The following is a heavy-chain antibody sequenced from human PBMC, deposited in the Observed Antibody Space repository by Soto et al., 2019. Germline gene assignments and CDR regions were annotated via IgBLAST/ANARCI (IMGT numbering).Heavy chain of an antibody. CDR3: ARSQGGSIGLEIYYYYYYGMDV. J-gene: IGHJ6*02. D-gene: IGHD2-15*01. Sequence: QVQLVQSGAEVQKPGSSVKVSCKASGGTFSSYAISWVRQAPGHGLEWMGGIIPMSGTANYAQKFQGRVTITADESTSTAYMELSSLRSEDTAVYYCARSQGGSIGLEIYYYYYYGMDVWGQGTTVTVSS. CDR2: IIPMSGTA. CDR1: GGTFSSYA. V-gene: IGHV1-69*01.